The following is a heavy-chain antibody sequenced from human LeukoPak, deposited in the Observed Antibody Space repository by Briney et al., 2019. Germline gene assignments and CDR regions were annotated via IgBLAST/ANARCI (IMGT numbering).Heavy chain of an antibody. CDR1: GFIFSSYE. D-gene: IGHD3-10*01. V-gene: IGHV3-48*03. J-gene: IGHJ4*02. Sequence: GGSLRLSCAVSGFIFSSYEMNWVRQAPGKGLEWVSYISSSGSAIYYADSVQGRFTISRDNAKNLVHLQMNSLRAEDTAVYYCAGVSRFGDYLDYWGQGTLVTVSS. CDR3: AGVSRFGDYLDY. CDR2: ISSSGSAI.